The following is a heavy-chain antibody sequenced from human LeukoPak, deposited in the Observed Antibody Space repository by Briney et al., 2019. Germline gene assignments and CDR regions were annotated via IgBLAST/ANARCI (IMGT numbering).Heavy chain of an antibody. J-gene: IGHJ5*02. Sequence: SQTLSLTCTVSGGSISSGDYYWSWIRQPPGKGLEWIGYIYYSGSTYYNPSLKSRVTISVDTSKNQFSLKLSSVTAADTAVYYCARLIMGASSRIINWFDPWGQGTLVTVSS. CDR2: IYYSGST. CDR1: GGSISSGDYY. V-gene: IGHV4-30-4*08. D-gene: IGHD1-26*01. CDR3: ARLIMGASSRIINWFDP.